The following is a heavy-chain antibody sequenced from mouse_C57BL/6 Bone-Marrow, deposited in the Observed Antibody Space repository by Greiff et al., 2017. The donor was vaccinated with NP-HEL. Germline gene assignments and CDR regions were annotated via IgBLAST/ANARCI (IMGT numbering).Heavy chain of an antibody. CDR2: IDPENGDT. V-gene: IGHV14-4*01. Sequence: EVQLQESGAELVRPGASVKLSCTASGFNIKDDYMHWVKQRPEQGLEWIGWIDPENGDTEYASKFQGKATITADTSSNTAYLQLSSLTSEDTAVYYCTTWAMDYWGQGTSVTVSS. J-gene: IGHJ4*01. CDR1: GFNIKDDY. CDR3: TTWAMDY.